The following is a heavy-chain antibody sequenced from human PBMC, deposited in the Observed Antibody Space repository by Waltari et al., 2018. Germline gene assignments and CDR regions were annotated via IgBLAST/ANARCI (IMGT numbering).Heavy chain of an antibody. Sequence: QVQLRQWGAGLLRPSETLSLNCAVDGGSFSGYYWTWVRQSPGKGLGGVGEIDFTGYSKYNSALESRVTLSADMSKRQVSLTLNFVTAADSAVYFCARGENGYYYGSGKNYAMDVWGQGTPVTVSS. D-gene: IGHD3-10*01. J-gene: IGHJ6*02. CDR3: ARGENGYYYGSGKNYAMDV. CDR1: GGSFSGYY. V-gene: IGHV4-34*01. CDR2: IDFTGYS.